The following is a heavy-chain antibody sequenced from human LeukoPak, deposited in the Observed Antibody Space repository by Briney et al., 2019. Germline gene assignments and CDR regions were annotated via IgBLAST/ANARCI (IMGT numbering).Heavy chain of an antibody. CDR1: GFTFSNYW. CDR2: IKQDGSEK. CDR3: AGGTGFIIKD. Sequence: GGSLRLSCAASGFTFSNYWINWVRQAPGKGLEWVANIKQDGSEKYYVDSVKGRFTISRDNAKSSLYLQMNSLRAEDTAVYYCAGGTGFIIKDWGQGTLVTVSS. V-gene: IGHV3-7*03. J-gene: IGHJ4*02. D-gene: IGHD3-9*01.